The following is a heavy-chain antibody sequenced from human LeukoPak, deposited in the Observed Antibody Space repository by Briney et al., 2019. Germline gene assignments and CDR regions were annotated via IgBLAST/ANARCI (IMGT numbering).Heavy chain of an antibody. CDR3: ARVNGGPFDY. V-gene: IGHV4-4*09. D-gene: IGHD3-16*01. J-gene: IGHJ4*02. CDR1: GGSISSDY. CDR2: IYTSGST. Sequence: SETLSLTCTVSGGSISSDYWSWIRQPPGKGLEWSGDIYTSGSTNYNPSPKSRVTISVDTSKNQFSLKLSSVTAADTAVYYCARVNGGPFDYWGQGTLVTVSS.